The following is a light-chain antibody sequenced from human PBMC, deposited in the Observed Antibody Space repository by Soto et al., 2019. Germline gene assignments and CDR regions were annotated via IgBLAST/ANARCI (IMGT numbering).Light chain of an antibody. Sequence: EIVLTQSPAPLSLSPGERATLSCRASQSVSSYLAWYQQKPGQAPRLLIYDASNRATGIPARFSGSGSGTDFTLTISSLETEDFAVYYCQQRSNWPRTFGQGTKLEIK. CDR1: QSVSSY. CDR3: QQRSNWPRT. CDR2: DAS. J-gene: IGKJ2*01. V-gene: IGKV3-11*01.